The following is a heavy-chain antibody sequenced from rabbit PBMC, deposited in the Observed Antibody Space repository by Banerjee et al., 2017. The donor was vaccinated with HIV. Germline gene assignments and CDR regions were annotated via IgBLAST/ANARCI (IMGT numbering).Heavy chain of an antibody. V-gene: IGHV1S45*01. CDR3: ARGVYTYAFGYYFNL. CDR2: IYAGSSGST. J-gene: IGHJ4*01. D-gene: IGHD6-1*01. CDR1: GFSFSSSYY. Sequence: QEQLEESGGDLVQPEGSLTLTCTASGFSFSSSYYMCWVRQAPGKGLEWIACIYAGSSGSTYYASWAKGRFTISKTSSTTVTLQMTSLTAADTATYFCARGVYTYAFGYYFNLWGPGTLVTVS.